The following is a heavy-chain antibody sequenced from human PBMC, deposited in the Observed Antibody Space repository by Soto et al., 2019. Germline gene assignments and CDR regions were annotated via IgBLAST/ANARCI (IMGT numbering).Heavy chain of an antibody. Sequence: EVQLVESGGGLVQPGGSLRLSCAASGFTFSSYAMHWVRQAPGKGLEYVSAISSNGGSTYYANSVKGRFTISRDNSKNTLYLQMGSLRAEDMAVYYCARGGDIVVVVAAAYDAFDIWGHGTMVTVSS. CDR2: ISSNGGST. J-gene: IGHJ3*02. D-gene: IGHD2-15*01. CDR3: ARGGDIVVVVAAAYDAFDI. V-gene: IGHV3-64*01. CDR1: GFTFSSYA.